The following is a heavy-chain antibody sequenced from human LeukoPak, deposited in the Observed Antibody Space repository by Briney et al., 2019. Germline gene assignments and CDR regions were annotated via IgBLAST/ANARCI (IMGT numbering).Heavy chain of an antibody. Sequence: GGSLRLSCAASGFTFSSYAMSWVRQAPGKGLEWVSAISGSGGSTYYADSVKGRFTISRDNSKNTLYLQMNSLRAEDTAVYYCTKVDSSGYYGFDYWGQGTPVTVSS. D-gene: IGHD3-22*01. V-gene: IGHV3-23*01. J-gene: IGHJ4*02. CDR1: GFTFSSYA. CDR2: ISGSGGST. CDR3: TKVDSSGYYGFDY.